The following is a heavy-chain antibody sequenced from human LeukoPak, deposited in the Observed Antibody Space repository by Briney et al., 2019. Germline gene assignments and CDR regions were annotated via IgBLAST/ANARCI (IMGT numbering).Heavy chain of an antibody. J-gene: IGHJ4*02. Sequence: AGSLRLSCAASGFTLSNYWMSWVRQAPWKGLEWVANIKEDGSEKYYVDAVKGRFTISRDNAKKSLFLQMNSLRAEDTAVYYCARDQYYSSSDWGQGTLVTVSS. CDR2: IKEDGSEK. V-gene: IGHV3-7*03. CDR3: ARDQYYSSSD. D-gene: IGHD6-19*01. CDR1: GFTLSNYW.